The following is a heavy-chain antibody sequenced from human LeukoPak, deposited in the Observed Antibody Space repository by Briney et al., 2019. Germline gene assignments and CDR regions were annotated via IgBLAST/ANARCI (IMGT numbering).Heavy chain of an antibody. J-gene: IGHJ5*02. CDR3: ARGGQLVFGWFDP. CDR1: GGSIISRNW. V-gene: IGHV4-4*02. CDR2: ISHSGST. D-gene: IGHD6-6*01. Sequence: SETLSLTCVVSGGSIISRNWWSWVRQAPGKGLEWIGEISHSGSTNYNPSLKSRVTISVDTSKNQFSLKLSSVTAADTAVYYRARGGQLVFGWFDPWGQGTLVTVSS.